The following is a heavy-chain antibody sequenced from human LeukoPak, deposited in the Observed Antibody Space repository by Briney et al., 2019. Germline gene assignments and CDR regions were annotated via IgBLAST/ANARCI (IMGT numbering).Heavy chain of an antibody. D-gene: IGHD2-2*01. CDR3: ARHGADAIYCSSTSCGYGGQYYYYGMDA. V-gene: IGHV4-39*01. CDR2: INYSGTT. J-gene: IGHJ6*02. Sequence: PSETLSLTCTVSGGSISSSNYYWGWIRQPPGKGLEWIGSINYSGTTYYNPSLKSRVTTSVDMSKNQFSLKLSSVTAADTAVYYCARHGADAIYCSSTSCGYGGQYYYYGMDAWGQGTTVTVSS. CDR1: GGSISSSNYY.